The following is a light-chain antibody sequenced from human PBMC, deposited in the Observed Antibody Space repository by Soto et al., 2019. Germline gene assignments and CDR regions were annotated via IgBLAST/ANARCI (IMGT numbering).Light chain of an antibody. Sequence: DIQMTQSPSTLSGSVGDRVTITCRASPTISSWLAWYQQKPGKAPKLLIYKASTLKSGVPSRFSGSGSGTEFTLTISSLQPDDFATYYCQHYNSYSEAFGQGTKVEL. CDR2: KAS. V-gene: IGKV1-5*03. J-gene: IGKJ1*01. CDR3: QHYNSYSEA. CDR1: PTISSW.